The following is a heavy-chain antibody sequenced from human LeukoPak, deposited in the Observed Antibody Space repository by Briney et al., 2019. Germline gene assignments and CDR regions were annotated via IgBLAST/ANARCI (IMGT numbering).Heavy chain of an antibody. CDR1: GFTVRDYH. CDR2: IVGSST. J-gene: IGHJ4*02. Sequence: PGGSLRLSCAASGFTVRDYHVSWIRQAPGKGLELVSAIVGSSTHHADSVKGRFTISRDNFKNTLNLQMNSLGAEDSAIYYCTRDEPGSSWFNWGQGTLVTVSS. CDR3: TRDEPGSSWFN. D-gene: IGHD6-19*01. V-gene: IGHV3-23*01.